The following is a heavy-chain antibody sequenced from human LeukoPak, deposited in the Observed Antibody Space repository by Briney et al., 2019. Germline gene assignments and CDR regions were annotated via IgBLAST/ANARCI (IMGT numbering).Heavy chain of an antibody. J-gene: IGHJ5*02. V-gene: IGHV1-69*05. CDR3: ARGVQWPLDWFDP. Sequence: ASVKVSCKASGGTFSSYAISWVRQAPGQGLEWMGGITPIFGTANYAQKFQGRVTITTDESTSTAYMELSSLRSEDTAVYYCARGVQWPLDWFDPWGQGTLVTVSS. CDR1: GGTFSSYA. CDR2: ITPIFGTA. D-gene: IGHD1-26*01.